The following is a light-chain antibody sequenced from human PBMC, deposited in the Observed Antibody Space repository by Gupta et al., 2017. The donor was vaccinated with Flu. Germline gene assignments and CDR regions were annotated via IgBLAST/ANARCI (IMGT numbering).Light chain of an antibody. CDR1: QSLVYSDGDSY. CDR2: KVF. V-gene: IGKV2-30*01. Sequence: DDVMTQSPLFLSVTLGQPASISCRSSQSLVYSDGDSYVSWFHQRPGQPPRRLIYKVFNRDSGVPDRISGSGSGTDFTLRISRVEAEDVGVYYCMHSTRWPWTFGQGTKVEIK. CDR3: MHSTRWPWT. J-gene: IGKJ1*01.